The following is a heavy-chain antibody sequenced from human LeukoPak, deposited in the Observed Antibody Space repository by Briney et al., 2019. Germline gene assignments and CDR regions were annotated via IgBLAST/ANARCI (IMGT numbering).Heavy chain of an antibody. CDR3: ATGMGTIDF. CDR1: GFTFIEAW. CDR2: IKKKKDGGTT. J-gene: IGHJ4*02. D-gene: IGHD5-12*01. Sequence: AGSLTLTCTASGFTFIEAWFSWVRQAPGKGLEWGGRIKKKKDGGTTDYAAPVKDRFTISRDDSEDTLYLRMNSLKIEDTAVYYCATGMGTIDFWGEGWLLTVSS. V-gene: IGHV3-15*01.